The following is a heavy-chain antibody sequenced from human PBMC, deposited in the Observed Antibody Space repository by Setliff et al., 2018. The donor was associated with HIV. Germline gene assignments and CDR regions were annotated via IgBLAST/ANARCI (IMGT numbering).Heavy chain of an antibody. J-gene: IGHJ5*02. V-gene: IGHV4-34*01. Sequence: PSETLSLTCTIYGESFSGYYCSWIRQPPGKGLEWIGEVSFSGGTNYSPSLKSRVTISVDTSKNQFSLKMTSVTAADTAVYYCVKHRNRGFDPWGQGTLVTVSS. CDR3: VKHRNRGFDP. CDR2: VSFSGGT. CDR1: GESFSGYY.